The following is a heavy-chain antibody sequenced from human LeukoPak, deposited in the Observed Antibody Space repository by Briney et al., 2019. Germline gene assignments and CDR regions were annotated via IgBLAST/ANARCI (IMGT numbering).Heavy chain of an antibody. V-gene: IGHV4-61*02. CDR1: GGSISSSSYY. Sequence: SETLSLTCTVSGGSISSSSYYWGWIRQPAGKGLEWIGRIDTRGSTNYNPSLKSRVTISVDTSKIQFSLKLSSVTAADTAVYYCARGHIGPWGQGTLVTVSS. CDR2: IDTRGST. D-gene: IGHD2-21*01. CDR3: ARGHIGP. J-gene: IGHJ5*02.